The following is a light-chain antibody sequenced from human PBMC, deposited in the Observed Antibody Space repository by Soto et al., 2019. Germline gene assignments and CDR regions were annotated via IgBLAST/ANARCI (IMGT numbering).Light chain of an antibody. CDR1: QSVSTRS. Sequence: EIVLTQSPGPLSLSPGARATLSCRASQSVSTRSLAWYQQKPGQAPRLLISGASSSAADIPDRFSGSGSGTDFTLTINRLEPEDFAVYYCQQYDSSPRTFGQGTKVE. CDR3: QQYDSSPRT. V-gene: IGKV3-20*01. CDR2: GAS. J-gene: IGKJ1*01.